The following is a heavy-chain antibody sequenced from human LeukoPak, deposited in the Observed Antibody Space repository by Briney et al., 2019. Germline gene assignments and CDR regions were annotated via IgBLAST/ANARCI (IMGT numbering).Heavy chain of an antibody. J-gene: IGHJ4*02. CDR2: IRYDGNSN. CDR1: GFTFRSYG. V-gene: IGHV3-30*02. D-gene: IGHD3-22*01. Sequence: GGSLRLSCAASGFTFRSYGMHWVRQAPGKGLEWVAFIRYDGNSNYYADSVKGRFTISRDNSRSALYLQMNSLRAEDTAVYYCAKEEVISGNHGVYFDYWGQGTLVTVSS. CDR3: AKEEVISGNHGVYFDY.